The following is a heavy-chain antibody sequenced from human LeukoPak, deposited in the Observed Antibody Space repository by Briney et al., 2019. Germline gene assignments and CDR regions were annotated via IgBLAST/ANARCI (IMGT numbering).Heavy chain of an antibody. Sequence: PGGSLRLSCSASGFTFSSYAMHWVRQAPGKGLEYASSISSNGGSTYYADSVKGRFTISRDKSKNTLFLQMSSLRTEDTAVYYCASPYSGYDYNFDHWGQGTLVTVSS. J-gene: IGHJ4*02. V-gene: IGHV3-64D*06. CDR1: GFTFSSYA. CDR3: ASPYSGYDYNFDH. CDR2: ISSNGGST. D-gene: IGHD5-12*01.